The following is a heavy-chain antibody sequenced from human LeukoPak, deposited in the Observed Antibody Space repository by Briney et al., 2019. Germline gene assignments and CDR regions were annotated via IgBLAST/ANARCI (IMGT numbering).Heavy chain of an antibody. CDR3: ARGPTYYYGSGSYFNWFDP. CDR1: GFTFTSSV. CDR2: IVVGSGNT. V-gene: IGHV1-58*02. J-gene: IGHJ5*02. Sequence: SVKVSCKATGFTFTSSVIQWVRQARGERLEWIGWIVVGSGNTNYAQNFQERVTITRDMSTSTAYMELSSLRSEDTAVYYCARGPTYYYGSGSYFNWFDPWGQGTLVTVSS. D-gene: IGHD3-10*01.